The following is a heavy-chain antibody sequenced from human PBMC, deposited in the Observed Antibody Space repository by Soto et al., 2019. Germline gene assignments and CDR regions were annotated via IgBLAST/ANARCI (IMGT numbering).Heavy chain of an antibody. CDR2: IYPGDSDT. CDR3: ARPRSSSRHCYRLAV. J-gene: IGHJ6*02. Sequence: GESLKISCKGSGYSFTSYWIGWVRQMPGKGLEWMGIIYPGDSDTRYSPSFQGQVTISADKSISTAYLQWSSLKASDTAMYYCARPRSSSRHCYRLAVWGQGTTVTVSS. V-gene: IGHV5-51*01. D-gene: IGHD6-13*01. CDR1: GYSFTSYW.